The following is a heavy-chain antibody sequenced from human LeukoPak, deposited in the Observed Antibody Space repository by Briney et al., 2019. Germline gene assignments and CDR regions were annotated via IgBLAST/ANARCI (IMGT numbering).Heavy chain of an antibody. CDR1: GFTFSSYA. D-gene: IGHD3-22*01. Sequence: GGSLRLSCAASGFTFSSYAMHWVRQAPGKGLEWVAVISYDGSNKYYADSVKGRFTISRDNSKNTLYLQMNSLRAEDTAVYYCARNPSDSSGYPALWGQGTLATVSS. J-gene: IGHJ4*02. V-gene: IGHV3-30*04. CDR3: ARNPSDSSGYPAL. CDR2: ISYDGSNK.